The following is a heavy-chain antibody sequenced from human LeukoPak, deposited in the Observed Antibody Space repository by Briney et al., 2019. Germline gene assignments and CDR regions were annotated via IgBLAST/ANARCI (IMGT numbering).Heavy chain of an antibody. D-gene: IGHD1-26*01. Sequence: GGSLRLSCAASGFTFYDYAMHWVRQVPGKGLEWVGGVNRNSDTIAYGDSVKGRFTISRDNARNSLYLQMNSLRTEDTALYYCAKDLAVGTTPRVYAFDVWGQGTMDTVS. CDR2: VNRNSDTI. V-gene: IGHV3-9*01. CDR3: AKDLAVGTTPRVYAFDV. CDR1: GFTFYDYA. J-gene: IGHJ3*01.